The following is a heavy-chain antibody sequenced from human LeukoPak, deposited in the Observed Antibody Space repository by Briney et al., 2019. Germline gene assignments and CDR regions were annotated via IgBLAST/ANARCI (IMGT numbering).Heavy chain of an antibody. CDR3: TTASRVTIFSDEPPRFGY. J-gene: IGHJ4*02. CDR2: IKSKTDGGTT. D-gene: IGHD3-9*01. Sequence: GGSLRLSCAASGFTFSSYWMSWVRQAPGKGLEWVGRIKSKTDGGTTDYAAPVKGRFTISRDDSKNTLYLQMNSLKTEDTAVYYCTTASRVTIFSDEPPRFGYWGQGTLVTVSS. V-gene: IGHV3-15*01. CDR1: GFTFSSYW.